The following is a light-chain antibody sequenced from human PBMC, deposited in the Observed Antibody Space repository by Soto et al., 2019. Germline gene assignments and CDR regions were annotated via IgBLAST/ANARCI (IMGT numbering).Light chain of an antibody. J-gene: IGKJ4*01. CDR2: GAS. V-gene: IGKV3-20*01. CDR1: QSVSSNY. CDR3: QQYVASPLT. Sequence: EIVMTQSPGTLSLSPGETATLSCRASQSVSSNYVAWFHQKPGQAPRLLIYGASSRATGIPDRFSGSGSGTDFTLTISRLEPEDSAVYFCQQYVASPLTFGGGTKVEIK.